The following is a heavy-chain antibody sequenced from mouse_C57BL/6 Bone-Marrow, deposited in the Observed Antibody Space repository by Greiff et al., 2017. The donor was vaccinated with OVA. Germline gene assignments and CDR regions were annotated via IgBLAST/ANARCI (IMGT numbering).Heavy chain of an antibody. CDR1: GFTFSNYW. CDR3: TGFYYGSSYLYAMDY. D-gene: IGHD1-1*01. V-gene: IGHV6-3*01. CDR2: IRLKSDNYAT. J-gene: IGHJ4*01. Sequence: EVKLQESGGGLVQPGGSMKLSCVASGFTFSNYWMNWVRQSPEKGLEWVAQIRLKSDNYATHYAESVKGRFTISRDDSKSSVYLQMNNLSAEDTVIYYCTGFYYGSSYLYAMDYWGQGTSVTVSS.